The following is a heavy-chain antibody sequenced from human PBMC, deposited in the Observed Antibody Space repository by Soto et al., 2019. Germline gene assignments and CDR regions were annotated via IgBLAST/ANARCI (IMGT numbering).Heavy chain of an antibody. CDR1: GFTFSSYA. J-gene: IGHJ4*02. CDR3: AKEGYYYDSSGYYFDY. D-gene: IGHD3-22*01. Sequence: GGSLRLSCAASGFTFSSYAMSWVRQAPGKGLEWVSAISGSGGSTYYADSVKGRFTISGDNSKNTLYLQMNSLRAEDTAVYYCAKEGYYYDSSGYYFDYWGQGTLVTVSS. CDR2: ISGSGGST. V-gene: IGHV3-23*01.